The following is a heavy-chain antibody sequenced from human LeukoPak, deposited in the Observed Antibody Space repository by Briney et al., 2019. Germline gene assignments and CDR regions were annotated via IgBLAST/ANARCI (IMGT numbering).Heavy chain of an antibody. CDR2: IYYSGST. CDR3: ARAISSSGYLDY. CDR1: GGSISSSSYY. D-gene: IGHD3-22*01. J-gene: IGHJ4*02. V-gene: IGHV4-39*07. Sequence: SETLSLTCTVSGGSISSSSYYWGWIRQPPGKGLEWIGSIYYSGSTYYNPSLKSRVTISVDTSKNQFSLKLSSVTAADTAVYYCARAISSSGYLDYWGQGTLVTVSS.